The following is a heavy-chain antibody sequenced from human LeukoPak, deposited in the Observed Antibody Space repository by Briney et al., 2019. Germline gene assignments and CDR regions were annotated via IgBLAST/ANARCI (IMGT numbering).Heavy chain of an antibody. CDR3: ARVRSARPEYYYYMDV. CDR1: GFTFSSYG. V-gene: IGHV3-7*01. Sequence: GGSLRLSCAASGFTFSSYGMHWVRQAPGKGLEWVANIKQDGSEKYYVDSVKGRFTISRDNAKNSLYLQMNSLRAEDTAVYYCARVRSARPEYYYYMDVWGKGTTVTVSS. D-gene: IGHD6-6*01. J-gene: IGHJ6*03. CDR2: IKQDGSEK.